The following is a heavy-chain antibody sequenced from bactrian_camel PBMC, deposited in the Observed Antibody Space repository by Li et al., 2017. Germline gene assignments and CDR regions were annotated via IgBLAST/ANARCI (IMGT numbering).Heavy chain of an antibody. CDR1: GYANC. V-gene: IGHV3S53*01. D-gene: IGHD1*01. CDR3: AACEGALGRGHNY. CDR2: FSPNAVT. J-gene: IGHJ4*01. Sequence: HVQLVESGGGSALAGGSLRLSCAASGYANCLAWFRQAPGKERERVVGFSPNAVTDYADSVKGRFTISRDNANNTLYLEMMRLKIEDTSTYRCAACEGALGRGHNYWGQGTQVTVS.